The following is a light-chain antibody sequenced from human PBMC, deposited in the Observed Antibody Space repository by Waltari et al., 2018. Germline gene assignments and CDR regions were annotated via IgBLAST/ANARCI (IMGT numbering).Light chain of an antibody. J-gene: IGLJ1*01. CDR3: SSYTSSSTRV. Sequence: QSTLTQPASVSGSPGQSLTISCTGTNSDVGGHNSVSWYQQHPGKAPKLVIYDVSSRPSGVSNRFSGSKSGNTASLTIYGLQAEDEADYYCSSYTSSSTRVFGTGTRVTVL. CDR2: DVS. V-gene: IGLV2-14*03. CDR1: NSDVGGHNS.